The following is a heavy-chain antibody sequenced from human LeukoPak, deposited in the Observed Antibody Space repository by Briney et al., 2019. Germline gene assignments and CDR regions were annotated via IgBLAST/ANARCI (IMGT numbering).Heavy chain of an antibody. CDR3: ARTLSLANWNDVGYFDY. CDR2: INHSGST. CDR1: GGSFSGYY. V-gene: IGHV4-34*01. D-gene: IGHD1-1*01. Sequence: PSETLSLTCAVYGGSFSGYYWSWIRQPPGKGLEWIGEINHSGSTNYNPSLKSRVTISVDTSKNQFSLKLSSVTAADTAVYYCARTLSLANWNDVGYFDYWGQGTLVTVSS. J-gene: IGHJ4*02.